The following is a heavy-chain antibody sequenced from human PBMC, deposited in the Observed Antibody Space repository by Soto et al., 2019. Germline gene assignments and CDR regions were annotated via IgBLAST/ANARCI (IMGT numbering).Heavy chain of an antibody. Sequence: GGSLRLSCAASGFTVSSNYMSWVRQAPGKGLEWVSVIYSGGSTYYADSVKGRFTISRHNSKNTLYLQMNSLRAEDTAVYYCVGHHPSNLLCGGDCLNWFDPWGQGTLVTVSS. V-gene: IGHV3-66*04. D-gene: IGHD2-21*02. CDR1: GFTVSSNY. CDR3: VGHHPSNLLCGGDCLNWFDP. CDR2: IYSGGST. J-gene: IGHJ5*02.